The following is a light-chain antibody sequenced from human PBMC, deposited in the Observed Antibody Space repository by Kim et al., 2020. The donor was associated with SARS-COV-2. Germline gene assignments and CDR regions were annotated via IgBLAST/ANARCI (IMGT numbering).Light chain of an antibody. V-gene: IGLV1-47*01. CDR1: SSNTGSNY. Sequence: GQRVTISCSGSSSNTGSNYVYWYQQLPGTAPKLLIYRNNQRPSGVPDRLSGSKSGTSASLAIGGLRSEDEADYYCAAWDDSLSGWVFGGGTQLTVL. CDR2: RNN. J-gene: IGLJ3*02. CDR3: AAWDDSLSGWV.